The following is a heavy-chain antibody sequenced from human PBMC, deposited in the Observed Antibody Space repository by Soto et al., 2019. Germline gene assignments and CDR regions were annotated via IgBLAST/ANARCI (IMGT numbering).Heavy chain of an antibody. J-gene: IGHJ6*02. CDR3: ARRPTMVRGYYGMDV. D-gene: IGHD3-10*01. Sequence: ASVNVSCKASGGTFSSYAISWVRQAPGQGLEWMGGIIPIFGTANYAQKFQGRVTITADESTSTAYMELSSLRSEDTAVYYCARRPTMVRGYYGMDVWGQGTTVTVSS. CDR2: IIPIFGTA. V-gene: IGHV1-69*13. CDR1: GGTFSSYA.